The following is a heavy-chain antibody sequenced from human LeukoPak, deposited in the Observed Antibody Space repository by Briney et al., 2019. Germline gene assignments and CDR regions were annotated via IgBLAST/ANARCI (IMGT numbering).Heavy chain of an antibody. CDR2: ISYDGSNK. V-gene: IGHV3-30*18. J-gene: IGHJ4*02. D-gene: IGHD3-22*01. Sequence: GGSLRLSCAASGFTFSSYGMHWVRQAPGKGLEWVAVISYDGSNKYYADSVKGRFTISRDNSKNTLYLQMNSLRAEDTAVYYCAKRASLSHHYDSSGYYPAFDYWGQGTLVTVSS. CDR3: AKRASLSHHYDSSGYYPAFDY. CDR1: GFTFSSYG.